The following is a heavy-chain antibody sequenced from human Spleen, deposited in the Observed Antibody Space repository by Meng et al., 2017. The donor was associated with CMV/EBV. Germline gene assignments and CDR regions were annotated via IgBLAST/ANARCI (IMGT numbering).Heavy chain of an antibody. D-gene: IGHD5-12*01. V-gene: IGHV4-59*01. Sequence: SGRSLRSYSWISIRQPPGNGLEWIGYIRYSGSTNYKPSLKSRVTMSVDPSKTQFSLQLTSVTAADTAVYYCARGNKWHEKQYNWFEPWGQGILVTVSS. CDR1: GRSLRSYS. CDR3: ARGNKWHEKQYNWFEP. CDR2: IRYSGST. J-gene: IGHJ5*02.